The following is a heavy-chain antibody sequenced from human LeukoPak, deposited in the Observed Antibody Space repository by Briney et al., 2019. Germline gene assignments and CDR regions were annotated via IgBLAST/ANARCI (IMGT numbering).Heavy chain of an antibody. Sequence: GGSLKISCKGLGYSFSSYWNAWVRQRPGKGLEWMGIIYPGGSETRYDPSFQGQVTISADSSTSTAYLQWSSLRASDTAMYYCARASRDGYNQNFDHWGQGTLVTVSS. CDR1: GYSFSSYW. V-gene: IGHV5-51*01. D-gene: IGHD5-24*01. CDR2: IYPGGSET. J-gene: IGHJ4*02. CDR3: ARASRDGYNQNFDH.